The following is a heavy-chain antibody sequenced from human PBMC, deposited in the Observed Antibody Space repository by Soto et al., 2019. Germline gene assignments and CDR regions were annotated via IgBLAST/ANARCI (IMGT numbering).Heavy chain of an antibody. CDR1: GLTFGSYA. J-gene: IGHJ4*02. CDR3: ARDGGSSGVDY. CDR2: ISGSGGST. V-gene: IGHV3-23*01. D-gene: IGHD6-19*01. Sequence: GGSLILSCAASGLTFGSYAVSWVRQAPGKGLEWVSAISGSGGSTYYADSVKGRFTISRDNSKNTLYLQMNSLRAEDTAVYYCARDGGSSGVDYWGQGTLVTVSS.